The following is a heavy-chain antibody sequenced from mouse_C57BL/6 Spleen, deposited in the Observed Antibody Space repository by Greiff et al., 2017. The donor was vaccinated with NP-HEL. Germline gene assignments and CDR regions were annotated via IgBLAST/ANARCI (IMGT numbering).Heavy chain of an antibody. Sequence: VQLQQPGAELVRPGSSVKLSCKASGYTFTSYWMDWVKQRPGQGLEWIGNIYPSDSETHYNQKFKDKATLTVDKSSSTAYMQLSSLTSEDSAVYYCARSLLRLEAYWGQGTLVTVSA. D-gene: IGHD1-2*01. J-gene: IGHJ3*01. CDR3: ARSLLRLEAY. CDR1: GYTFTSYW. V-gene: IGHV1-61*01. CDR2: IYPSDSET.